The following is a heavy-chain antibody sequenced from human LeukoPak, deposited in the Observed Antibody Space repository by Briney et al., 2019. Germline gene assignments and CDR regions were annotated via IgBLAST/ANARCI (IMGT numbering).Heavy chain of an antibody. CDR3: ARPQLRDPDYYYGVDV. CDR1: GFTFSSYS. Sequence: PGGSLRLSCAVSGFTFSSYSMSWVRQAPGKGLEWVSSISSSGTYKYYADSVKGRFTISRDNAKNSLYLQMDSLRAEDTAVYYCARPQLRDPDYYYGVDVWGQGTTVTVSS. J-gene: IGHJ6*02. D-gene: IGHD2-2*01. V-gene: IGHV3-21*01. CDR2: ISSSGTYK.